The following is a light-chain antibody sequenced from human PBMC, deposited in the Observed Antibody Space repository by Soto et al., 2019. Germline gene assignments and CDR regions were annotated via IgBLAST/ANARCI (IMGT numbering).Light chain of an antibody. CDR1: QVISTS. CDR2: AAS. V-gene: IGKV1-9*01. Sequence: GESVTITRRASQVISTSLAWYQVKPGKAPKLLIYAASTLESGVPSRFSVTVSGTEFSLTITSLQPEDFATYYCQQLFDSPITFGQGTRLEIK. J-gene: IGKJ5*01. CDR3: QQLFDSPIT.